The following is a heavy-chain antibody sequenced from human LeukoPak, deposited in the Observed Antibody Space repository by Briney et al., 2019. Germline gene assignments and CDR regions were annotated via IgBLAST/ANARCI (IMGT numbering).Heavy chain of an antibody. CDR3: AGGNYDSSGYYLGSDY. CDR2: ISYDGNNK. V-gene: IGHV3-30*04. D-gene: IGHD3-22*01. CDR1: GFTFSSYA. Sequence: GGSLRLSCAASGFTFSSYAMHWVRQAPGRGLERVAVISYDGNNKYYADSVKGRFTISRDNSKNTLYLQVNSLRAEDTAVYYCAGGNYDSSGYYLGSDYWGQGTLVTVSS. J-gene: IGHJ4*02.